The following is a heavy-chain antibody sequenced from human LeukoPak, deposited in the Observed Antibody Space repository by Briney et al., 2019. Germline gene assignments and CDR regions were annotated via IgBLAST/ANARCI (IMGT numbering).Heavy chain of an antibody. J-gene: IGHJ4*02. V-gene: IGHV4-34*01. CDR1: GGSFSGYY. CDR2: IYRSDHS. CDR3: ARDPHCSSTNCPFDY. Sequence: PSETLSLTCAVYGGSFSGYYWSWIRQPPGRGLEWIGYIYRSDHSNYNPSLTSRVTMSLDKSKNQFSLKLSSVTAADTAVYYCARDPHCSSTNCPFDYWGQGTLVIVSS. D-gene: IGHD2-2*01.